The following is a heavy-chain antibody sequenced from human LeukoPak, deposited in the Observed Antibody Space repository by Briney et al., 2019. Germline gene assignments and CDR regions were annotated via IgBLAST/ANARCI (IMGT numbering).Heavy chain of an antibody. J-gene: IGHJ4*02. Sequence: GGSLRLSRAASGFTFSDHYMDWVRQAPGKGLEWVGRSRNKANSYTTEYAASVKGRFTISRDDSKNSLYLQMNSLKTEDTAVYYCARLHSSGWYTDYWGQGTLVTVSS. V-gene: IGHV3-72*01. D-gene: IGHD6-19*01. CDR1: GFTFSDHY. CDR2: SRNKANSYTT. CDR3: ARLHSSGWYTDY.